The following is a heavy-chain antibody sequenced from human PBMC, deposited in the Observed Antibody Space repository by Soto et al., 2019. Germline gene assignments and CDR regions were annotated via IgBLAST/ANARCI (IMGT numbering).Heavy chain of an antibody. D-gene: IGHD3-10*01. CDR2: INYSGST. Sequence: SETLSLTCTVSSGSISSYNWNWVRQPPGKGLEWIGFINYSGSTHYNPSLKSRVTISLDTSKNQFSLKLNSVTAADTAVYYCARENYYALDYWGPGTLVTVSS. J-gene: IGHJ4*02. V-gene: IGHV4-59*01. CDR3: ARENYYALDY. CDR1: SGSISSYN.